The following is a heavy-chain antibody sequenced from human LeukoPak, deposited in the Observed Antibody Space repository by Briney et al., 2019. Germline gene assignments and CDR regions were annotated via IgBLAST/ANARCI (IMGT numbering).Heavy chain of an antibody. V-gene: IGHV3-7*03. CDR2: IKQDGSGK. Sequence: PGGSLRLSCAASGFTFSSYWMSWVRQAPGKGLEWVANIKQDGSGKYYVDAVKGRCTISRDNAKTSLNLQMNLLRPENTDTYYYARVIRDFWSGYYFDYWGQGTLVLVSA. D-gene: IGHD3-3*01. CDR1: GFTFSSYW. J-gene: IGHJ4*02. CDR3: ARVIRDFWSGYYFDY.